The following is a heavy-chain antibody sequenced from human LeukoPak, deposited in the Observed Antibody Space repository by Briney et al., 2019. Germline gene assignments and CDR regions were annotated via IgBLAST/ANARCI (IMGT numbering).Heavy chain of an antibody. CDR1: GFTFSSYW. CDR3: ARLEEDYDILTGYYPRPDYGMDV. V-gene: IGHV3-7*02. Sequence: GGSLRLSCAASGFTFSSYWMSWVRQAPGKGLEWVANIKQDGGEKYYVGSVKGRFTVSRDNAKNSLYLQMNSLRAEDTAVYYCARLEEDYDILTGYYPRPDYGMDVWGQGTTVTVSS. J-gene: IGHJ6*02. CDR2: IKQDGGEK. D-gene: IGHD3-9*01.